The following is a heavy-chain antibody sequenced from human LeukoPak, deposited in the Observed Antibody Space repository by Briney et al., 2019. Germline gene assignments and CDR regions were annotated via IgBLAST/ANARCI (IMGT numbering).Heavy chain of an antibody. CDR3: ASKRGYSYGGSDY. V-gene: IGHV1-69*04. Sequence: GASVKLSCKASGGTFSSYAISWVRQAPGEGLEWMGRIIPIIGIANYAQKFQGGVTITADTSTSTAYMELSSLRSEDTAVYYCASKRGYSYGGSDYWGQGTLVTVSS. J-gene: IGHJ4*02. CDR2: IIPIIGIA. D-gene: IGHD5-18*01. CDR1: GGTFSSYA.